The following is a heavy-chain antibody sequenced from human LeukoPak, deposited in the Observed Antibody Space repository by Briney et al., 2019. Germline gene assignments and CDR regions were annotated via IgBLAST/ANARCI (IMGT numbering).Heavy chain of an antibody. CDR1: GYTFTGYY. Sequence: ASVKVSCKASGYTFTGYYMHWVRQAPGQGLEWMGWINPNSGGTNYAQKFQGRVTMTRDTSISTAYMELSRLRSDDTAVYYCARDRFFDWLLPTTYFDYWGQGTLVTVSS. CDR2: INPNSGGT. J-gene: IGHJ4*02. V-gene: IGHV1-2*02. CDR3: ARDRFFDWLLPTTYFDY. D-gene: IGHD3-9*01.